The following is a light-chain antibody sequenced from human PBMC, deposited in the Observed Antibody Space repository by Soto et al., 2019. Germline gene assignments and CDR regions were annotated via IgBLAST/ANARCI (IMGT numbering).Light chain of an antibody. Sequence: AIRMTQSPSSFSASTGDRVTITCRASQGISSYLAWYQQKPGKAPKLLIHAASTLQSGVPSRFSGSGSGTDFTLTIGCLQSEDFATYYCPQYYSYPWTFGQGTKVEIK. CDR3: PQYYSYPWT. CDR1: QGISSY. J-gene: IGKJ1*01. CDR2: AAS. V-gene: IGKV1-8*01.